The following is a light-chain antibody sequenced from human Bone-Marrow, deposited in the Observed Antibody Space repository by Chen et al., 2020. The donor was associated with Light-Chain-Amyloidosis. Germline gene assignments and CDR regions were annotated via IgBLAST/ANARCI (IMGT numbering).Light chain of an antibody. J-gene: IGLJ1*01. CDR2: EVT. CDR1: SSDVGGDNH. Sequence: QSALTKPASVSGSPGQSITISCTGTSSDVGGDNHVSWYQQHPDKAPKLMIYEVTNRPSWVPDRFSGSKTDNTASLTISGLQTEDEADYFCSSYTITNTLVFGGGTRVTVL. CDR3: SSYTITNTLV. V-gene: IGLV2-14*01.